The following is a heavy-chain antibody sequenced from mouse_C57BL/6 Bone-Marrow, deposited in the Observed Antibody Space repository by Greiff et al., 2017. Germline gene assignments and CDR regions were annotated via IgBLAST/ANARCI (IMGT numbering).Heavy chain of an antibody. CDR3: ARSEGWGYFDY. CDR2: IYPGSGNT. J-gene: IGHJ2*01. D-gene: IGHD3-3*01. Sequence: VKLMESGPELVKPGASVQISCKASGYSFTSYYIHWVKQRPGQGLEWIGWIYPGSGNTKYNEKFKGKATLTADTSSSTAYMQLSSLTSEDSAVYYCARSEGWGYFDYWGQGTTRTVSS. CDR1: GYSFTSYY. V-gene: IGHV1-66*01.